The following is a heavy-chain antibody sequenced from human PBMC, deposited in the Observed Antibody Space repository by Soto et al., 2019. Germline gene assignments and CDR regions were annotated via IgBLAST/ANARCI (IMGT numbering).Heavy chain of an antibody. V-gene: IGHV4-31*03. CDR3: ARDFRKGRYYYYYMDV. J-gene: IGHJ6*03. Sequence: SETLSLTCTVSGGSISSGGYYWSWIRQHPGKGLEWIGYIYYSGSTYYNPSLKSRVTISVDTSKNQFSLKLSSVTAADTAVYYCARDFRKGRYYYYYMDVWGKGTTVTVSS. CDR2: IYYSGST. CDR1: GGSISSGGYY.